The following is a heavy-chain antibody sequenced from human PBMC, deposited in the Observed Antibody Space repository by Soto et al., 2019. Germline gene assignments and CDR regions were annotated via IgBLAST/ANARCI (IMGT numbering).Heavy chain of an antibody. CDR2: ISGSGGST. CDR3: AKGIGDIVPLDV. Sequence: VVSLRRAGAASGFTLSSDAMSWVRQAPGKGLEWVSAISGSGGSTYYADSVKGRFTISRDNSKNTLYLQMNSLRAEDTAVYYCAKGIGDIVPLDVWGQGTTVTVSS. CDR1: GFTLSSDA. J-gene: IGHJ6*02. D-gene: IGHD2-8*01. V-gene: IGHV3-23*01.